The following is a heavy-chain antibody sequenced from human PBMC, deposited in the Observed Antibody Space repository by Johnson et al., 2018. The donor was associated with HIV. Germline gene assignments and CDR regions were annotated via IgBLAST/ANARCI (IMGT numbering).Heavy chain of an antibody. CDR1: GFTFSGYG. CDR3: ARTGRLFDAFDI. V-gene: IGHV3-30*03. D-gene: IGHD2-21*01. CDR2: ISYDGSNK. J-gene: IGHJ3*02. Sequence: VQVLESGGGAVQPGKSLRLSCAASGFTFSGYGMHWVRQAPGKGLEWVAVISYDGSNKYYADSMKGRLTISRDNSKNTLYLQMSSLREEDTALYYCARTGRLFDAFDIWGQGTMVTVSS.